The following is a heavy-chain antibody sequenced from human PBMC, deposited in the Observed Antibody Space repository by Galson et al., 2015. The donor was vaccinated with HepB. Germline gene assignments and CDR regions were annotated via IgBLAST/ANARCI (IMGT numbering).Heavy chain of an antibody. CDR1: GFTFSSYA. D-gene: IGHD3-10*01. V-gene: IGHV3-23*01. CDR2: IDGGGSST. J-gene: IGHJ4*02. Sequence: SLRLSCAASGFTFSSYAMTWVRQAPGKGLEWVSAIDGGGSSTYYADSVKGRFTISRDNSKNTLYLQMNSLRADDTGIYYCAKDPPDRAGFVDYWGQGTLVTVSS. CDR3: AKDPPDRAGFVDY.